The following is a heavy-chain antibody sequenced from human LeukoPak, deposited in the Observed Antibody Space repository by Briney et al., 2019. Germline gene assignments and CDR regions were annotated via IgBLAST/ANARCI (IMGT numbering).Heavy chain of an antibody. Sequence: ASVKVSCKASGYTFTSYAMNWVRQAPGQGLEWMGWINTNTGNPTYAQGFTGRFVFSLDTSVSTAYLQISSLKAEDTAVYYCARGEFDYGDYVRCDYWGQGTLVTVSS. CDR2: INTNTGNP. V-gene: IGHV7-4-1*02. CDR3: ARGEFDYGDYVRCDY. D-gene: IGHD4-17*01. CDR1: GYTFTSYA. J-gene: IGHJ4*02.